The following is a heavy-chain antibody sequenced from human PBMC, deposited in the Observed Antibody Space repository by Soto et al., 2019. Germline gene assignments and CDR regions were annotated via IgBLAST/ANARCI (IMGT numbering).Heavy chain of an antibody. CDR1: GFTFSSFG. CDR2: ISSGGSTI. V-gene: IGHV3-48*03. J-gene: IGHJ4*02. CDR3: VKQQILRRGFFDF. D-gene: IGHD6-13*01. Sequence: SLRLSCAASGFTFSSFGMNWVRQTPRKGLEWLSYISSGGSTIYYADSVKGRFTTSRDNARDSLFLQMNSLRAEDTAVYYCVKQQILRRGFFDFWGQGTLVTVSS.